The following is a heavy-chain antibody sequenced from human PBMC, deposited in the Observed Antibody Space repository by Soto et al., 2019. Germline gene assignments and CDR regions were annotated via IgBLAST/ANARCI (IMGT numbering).Heavy chain of an antibody. Sequence: ASVKVSCKVSGYTLTELSMHWVRQAPGKGLEWMGGFDPEDGETIYAQKFQGRVTMTEDTSTDTAYMELSSLRSEDTAVYYCATWAYYDSSGYYWSFDYWGQGTLVTVSS. CDR3: ATWAYYDSSGYYWSFDY. J-gene: IGHJ4*02. V-gene: IGHV1-24*01. CDR2: FDPEDGET. D-gene: IGHD3-22*01. CDR1: GYTLTELS.